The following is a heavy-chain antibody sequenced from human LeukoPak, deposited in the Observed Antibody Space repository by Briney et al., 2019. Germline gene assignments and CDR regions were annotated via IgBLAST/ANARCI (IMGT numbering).Heavy chain of an antibody. J-gene: IGHJ6*02. V-gene: IGHV4-59*01. CDR2: IYYSGST. CDR3: ARDNWNYGSSMDV. CDR1: GGSISSYY. Sequence: SETLSLTCTVSGGSISSYYWSWIRQPPGKGLEWIGYIYYSGSTNYNPSPKSRVTISVDTSKNQFSLKLSSVTAADTAVYYCARDNWNYGSSMDVWGQGTTVTVSS. D-gene: IGHD1-7*01.